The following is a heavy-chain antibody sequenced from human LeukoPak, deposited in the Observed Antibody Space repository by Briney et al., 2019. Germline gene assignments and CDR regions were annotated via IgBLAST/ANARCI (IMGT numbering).Heavy chain of an antibody. CDR2: IIPIFGTA. Sequence: ASVKVSCKASGCTFSSYAISWVRQAPGQGLEWMGGIIPIFGTANYAQKFQGRVTITTDESTSTAYMELSSLRSEDTAVYYCARRRFLEWSNWFDPWGQGTLVTVSS. CDR3: ARRRFLEWSNWFDP. D-gene: IGHD3-3*01. CDR1: GCTFSSYA. J-gene: IGHJ5*02. V-gene: IGHV1-69*05.